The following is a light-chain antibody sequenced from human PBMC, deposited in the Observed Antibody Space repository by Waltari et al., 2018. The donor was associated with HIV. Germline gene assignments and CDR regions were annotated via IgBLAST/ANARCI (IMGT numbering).Light chain of an antibody. V-gene: IGKV3-20*01. Sequence: DNVLTQSPGTLSLSPGERATLPCRASRSVSSNYLTWYQQRPGQAPRLLIYAASTRATAIPDRFSGSGSGTDFTLTISRLEPEDFAVYYCQQYGTSPYTFGQGTKVEI. J-gene: IGKJ2*01. CDR2: AAS. CDR1: RSVSSNY. CDR3: QQYGTSPYT.